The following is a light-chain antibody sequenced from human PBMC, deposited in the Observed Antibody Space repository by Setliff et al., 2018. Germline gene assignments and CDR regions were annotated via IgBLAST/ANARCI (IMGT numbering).Light chain of an antibody. Sequence: QSALTQPPSASGSPGQSVTISCTGASIGIGNYNYVSWYQHHPGKAPKLIIYQVTKRPSGVPDRFSGSKSANTASLTVSGLQAEDEADYYCSAYGGSNNYGVFGTGTKVTVL. J-gene: IGLJ1*01. CDR1: SIGIGNYNY. V-gene: IGLV2-8*01. CDR3: SAYGGSNNYGV. CDR2: QVT.